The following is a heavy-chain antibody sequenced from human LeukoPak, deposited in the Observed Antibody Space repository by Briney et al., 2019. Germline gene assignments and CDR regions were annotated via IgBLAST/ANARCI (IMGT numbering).Heavy chain of an antibody. D-gene: IGHD2-15*01. J-gene: IGHJ4*02. Sequence: ASVKVSCKASGYTFTSYDINWVRQATGQGLEWMGWMNPNSGNTGYAQKFQGRVTMTRNTSISTAYMELSSLRSEDTAVYYCAREYLCSGGSCYVYWGQGTLVTVSS. CDR1: GYTFTSYD. CDR3: AREYLCSGGSCYVY. V-gene: IGHV1-8*01. CDR2: MNPNSGNT.